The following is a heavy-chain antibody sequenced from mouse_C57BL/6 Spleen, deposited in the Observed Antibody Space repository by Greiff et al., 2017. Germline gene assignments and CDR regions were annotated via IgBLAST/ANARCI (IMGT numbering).Heavy chain of an antibody. CDR3: ERQVIYDYGAHYYAMDD. D-gene: IGHD2-4*01. CDR1: GFTFSSYT. V-gene: IGHV5-9*01. Sequence: EVKLVESGGGLVKPGGSLKLSCAASGFTFSSYTMSWVRQTPEKRLEWVATISGGGGNTYYPDSVKGRFTISRDNAKNTLYLQMSSLRSEDTALYYCERQVIYDYGAHYYAMDDWGKGTSVTVSS. J-gene: IGHJ4*01. CDR2: ISGGGGNT.